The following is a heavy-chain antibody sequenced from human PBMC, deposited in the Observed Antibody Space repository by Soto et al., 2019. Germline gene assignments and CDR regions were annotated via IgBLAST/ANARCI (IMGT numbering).Heavy chain of an antibody. Sequence: HPGGSLRLSCAASGFTFSSYWMSWVRQAPGKGLEWVADIKQDGSEKYYVDSVKGRFTISRDNAKNSLYLQMNSLRAEDTAVYYCARDRATYYYDSSGYYLPPSGMDVWGQGTTVTVSS. J-gene: IGHJ6*02. CDR1: GFTFSSYW. V-gene: IGHV3-7*01. CDR2: IKQDGSEK. D-gene: IGHD3-22*01. CDR3: ARDRATYYYDSSGYYLPPSGMDV.